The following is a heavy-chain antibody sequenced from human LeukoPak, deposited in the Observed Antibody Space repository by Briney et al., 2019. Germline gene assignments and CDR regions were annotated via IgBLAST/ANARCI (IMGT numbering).Heavy chain of an antibody. CDR2: ISYDGSNK. Sequence: PGGSLRLSCAASGFTFSSFAMHWVRQAPAKGLDWVAVISYDGSNKDYADSVKGRFTISRDNAKNSLYLQMNSLRDDDTALYYCARGLGTLDYWGQGTLVTVSS. V-gene: IGHV3-30-3*01. D-gene: IGHD7-27*01. J-gene: IGHJ4*02. CDR3: ARGLGTLDY. CDR1: GFTFSSFA.